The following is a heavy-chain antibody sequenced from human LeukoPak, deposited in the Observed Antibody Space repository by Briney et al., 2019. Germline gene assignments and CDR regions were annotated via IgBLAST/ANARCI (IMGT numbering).Heavy chain of an antibody. CDR2: IYYSGST. V-gene: IGHV4-30-4*07. J-gene: IGHJ6*03. CDR1: GGSISSGGYS. Sequence: PSETLSLTCAVSGGSISSGGYSWTWLRQPPGKGLEWIGYIYYSGSTYYNQSIKSRVTISVDTSKNQFSLKLSSVTAADTAVYYCARTTTPSGNVYYYYYYMDVWGKGTTVTISS. D-gene: IGHD1-26*01. CDR3: ARTTTPSGNVYYYYYYMDV.